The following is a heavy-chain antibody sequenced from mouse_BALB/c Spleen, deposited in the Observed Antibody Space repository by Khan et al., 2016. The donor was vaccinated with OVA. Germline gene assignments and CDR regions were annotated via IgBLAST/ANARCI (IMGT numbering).Heavy chain of an antibody. Sequence: VELVESGAELARPGASVKMSCKASGYIFTNYMMHWVKQRPGQGLEWIGDINPSNDYSNYNQNFKDKATLTADKSSSTAYMQLSSLTSEDSAVYYCARGGYGSFGVWGQGTLVTVSA. V-gene: IGHV1-4*01. D-gene: IGHD1-1*01. CDR3: ARGGYGSFGV. J-gene: IGHJ3*01. CDR2: INPSNDYS. CDR1: GYIFTNYM.